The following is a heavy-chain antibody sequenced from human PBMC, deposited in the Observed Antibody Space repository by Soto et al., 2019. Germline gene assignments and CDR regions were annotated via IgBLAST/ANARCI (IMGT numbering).Heavy chain of an antibody. J-gene: IGHJ4*02. D-gene: IGHD3-10*01. Sequence: PGGSLRLSCAASGFTFSDYYMSWIRQAPGKGLEWVSYISSSSSYTNYAESVKGRFTISRDNAKNSLYLQMNSLRAEDTAVYYCARVYGSGSYAYWGQGTLVTVSS. V-gene: IGHV3-11*06. CDR3: ARVYGSGSYAY. CDR1: GFTFSDYY. CDR2: ISSSSSYT.